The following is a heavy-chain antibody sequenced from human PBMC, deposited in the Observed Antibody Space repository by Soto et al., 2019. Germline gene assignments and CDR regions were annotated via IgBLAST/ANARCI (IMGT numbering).Heavy chain of an antibody. Sequence: GRSLRLSCAASGFTFSNFAMSWIRQAPGKGLEWVSAISGSGGSTYYADSVKGRFTISRDNSKNTLYLQMNSLRAEDTAVYYCAKGAGTPTYSNYVFYYYYGMDVWGQGTTVTVSS. D-gene: IGHD4-4*01. J-gene: IGHJ6*02. V-gene: IGHV3-23*01. CDR3: AKGAGTPTYSNYVFYYYYGMDV. CDR2: ISGSGGST. CDR1: GFTFSNFA.